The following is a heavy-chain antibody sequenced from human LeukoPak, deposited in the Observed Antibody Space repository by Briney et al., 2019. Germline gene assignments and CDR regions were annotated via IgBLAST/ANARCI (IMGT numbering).Heavy chain of an antibody. J-gene: IGHJ4*02. CDR2: INHSGST. V-gene: IGHV4-34*01. D-gene: IGHD3-22*01. Sequence: KPSETLSLTCAGYGGSFSGYYWSWIRQPPGKVLEWIGEINHSGSTNSDPSLKSRVTISVVTAKNQFSLKLSSVTAAYTAVYYCARVYYDSIGYFYFDYWGEGTLVTVSS. CDR1: GGSFSGYY. CDR3: ARVYYDSIGYFYFDY.